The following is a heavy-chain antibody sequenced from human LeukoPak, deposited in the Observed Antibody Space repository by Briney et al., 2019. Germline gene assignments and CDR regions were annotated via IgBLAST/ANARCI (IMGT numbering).Heavy chain of an antibody. CDR3: ARERGTVTTSFDY. D-gene: IGHD4-11*01. Sequence: ASVKVSCKASGYTFTGYYMHWVRQAPGQGLEWMGWINPNSGGTNYAQKFQGRVTMTRDTSISTAYMELSRLRSDDTAVYYCARERGTVTTSFDYWGQGTLVTVSS. V-gene: IGHV1-2*02. CDR2: INPNSGGT. J-gene: IGHJ4*02. CDR1: GYTFTGYY.